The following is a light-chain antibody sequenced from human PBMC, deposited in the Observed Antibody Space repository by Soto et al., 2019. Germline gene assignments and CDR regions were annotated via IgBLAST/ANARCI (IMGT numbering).Light chain of an antibody. CDR1: QGISDY. J-gene: IGKJ4*02. CDR3: QQINAYPLM. CDR2: GSS. V-gene: IGKV1-9*01. Sequence: DIRLTQSPSFLSASVGDRVTIACRASQGISDYVAWYQQKPGKAPQLLIYGSSTLQSGVPSRFGGSASGTDFSPTISSLQPEAFARYVGQQINAYPLMFGRGTKLEIK.